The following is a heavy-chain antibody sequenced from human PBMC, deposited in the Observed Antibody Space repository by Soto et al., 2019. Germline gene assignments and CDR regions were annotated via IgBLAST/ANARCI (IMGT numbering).Heavy chain of an antibody. J-gene: IGHJ4*02. V-gene: IGHV3-23*01. CDR3: ATEMGASRGPFDN. Sequence: GGSLRLSCVVSVFPFGANAMSWVRQAPGKGLEWVSGLSNTGGRTYYADSVKGRFTISRDNSENTVYLQMNSLRVEDTAVYYCATEMGASRGPFDNWGQGTLVTVSS. D-gene: IGHD3-10*01. CDR2: LSNTGGRT. CDR1: VFPFGANA.